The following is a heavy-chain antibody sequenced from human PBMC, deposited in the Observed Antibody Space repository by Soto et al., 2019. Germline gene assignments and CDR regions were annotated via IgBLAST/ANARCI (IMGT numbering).Heavy chain of an antibody. J-gene: IGHJ6*03. V-gene: IGHV1-2*02. CDR1: GYTFTTYN. CDR2: IDPKSGCT. Sequence: QVQLVQSGAEVKKPGASVKVSCQASGYTFTTYNLHWVRRAPGQGLEWMGWIDPKSGCTNFAQKFQGRFTMAGDTSVTTAYMELTRLTSDDTAVYFCVRGTAFGGHMDVWGKGTTVTVSS. D-gene: IGHD3-16*01. CDR3: VRGTAFGGHMDV.